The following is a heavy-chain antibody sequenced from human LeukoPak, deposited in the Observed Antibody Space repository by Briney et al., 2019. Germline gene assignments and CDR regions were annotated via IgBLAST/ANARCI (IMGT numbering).Heavy chain of an antibody. Sequence: GGSLRLSCAASGFTFSSHEMNWVRQAPGKGLEWVSYIHSSGTIMYYADSVKGRFTISRDNVENSLYLQMNSLRAEDTAVYYCARSPLFDVTNFDYWGQGTLATVSS. CDR1: GFTFSSHE. CDR3: ARSPLFDVTNFDY. J-gene: IGHJ4*02. D-gene: IGHD3-10*02. V-gene: IGHV3-48*03. CDR2: IHSSGTIM.